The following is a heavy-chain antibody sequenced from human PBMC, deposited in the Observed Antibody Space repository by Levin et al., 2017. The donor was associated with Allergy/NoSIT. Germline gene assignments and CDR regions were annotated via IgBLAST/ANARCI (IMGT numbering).Heavy chain of an antibody. J-gene: IGHJ3*01. D-gene: IGHD2-15*01. CDR3: ARDPLLGVMPGAFDL. V-gene: IGHV4-31*03. CDR1: GGSMNSGGAH. Sequence: SETLSLTCTVAGGSMNSGGAHWTWIRQRPGMGLEWIGFISHTGTTYYNPSLRSRATMTVDMSQNQFSLTLNSVTAADTAVYYCARDPLLGVMPGAFDLWGPGTTVVVSS. CDR2: ISHTGTT.